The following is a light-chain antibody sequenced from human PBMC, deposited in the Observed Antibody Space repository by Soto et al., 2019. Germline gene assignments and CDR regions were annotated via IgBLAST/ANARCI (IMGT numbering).Light chain of an antibody. V-gene: IGLV1-40*01. CDR1: SSNIGGGYD. Sequence: QSVLTQPPSVSGAPGQRVTISCTGSSSNIGGGYDVHWYQQLPGTAPKLLIYGNSNRPSGVPDRFSGSKSGTSASLAITGLQAEDEADYYCQSYDSSLSVYVFGTGTKLTVL. CDR2: GNS. J-gene: IGLJ1*01. CDR3: QSYDSSLSVYV.